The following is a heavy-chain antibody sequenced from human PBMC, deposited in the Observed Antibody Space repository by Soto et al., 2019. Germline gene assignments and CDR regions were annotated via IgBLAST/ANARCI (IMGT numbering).Heavy chain of an antibody. D-gene: IGHD3-3*01. J-gene: IGHJ5*02. CDR1: GGTFSNSA. CDR3: ARAGDRSTDFWRGPFSGGWFDP. V-gene: IGHV1-69*12. CDR2: IIPIFGST. Sequence: QVQLVQSGAEVRKPGSSVKVSCKASGGTFSNSAITWVRQAPGQGLEWVGGIIPIFGSTNYAQKFQGRVTITASESTSTAYMDLSSLTSEETAVYYYARAGDRSTDFWRGPFSGGWFDPWGQGTLVTVSS.